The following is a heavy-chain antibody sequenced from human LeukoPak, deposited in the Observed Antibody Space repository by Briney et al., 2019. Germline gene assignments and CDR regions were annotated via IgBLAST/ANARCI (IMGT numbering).Heavy chain of an antibody. CDR3: ARSPTIFGSFDP. J-gene: IGHJ5*02. CDR1: GFTVRSNY. V-gene: IGHV3-53*05. Sequence: PGGSLRLSCAASGFTVRSNYMKWVRQAPGKGLEWVSVIYTGGTTYYADSVKGRFTISRDNSKNTLYLQMNSLRAEDTAVFCCARSPTIFGSFDPWGQGTLVTVSS. D-gene: IGHD3-3*01. CDR2: IYTGGTT.